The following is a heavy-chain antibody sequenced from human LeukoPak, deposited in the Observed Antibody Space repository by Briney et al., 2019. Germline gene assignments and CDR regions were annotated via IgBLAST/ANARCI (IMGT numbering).Heavy chain of an antibody. CDR1: GFTFTSAV. J-gene: IGHJ6*02. CDR3: AGGYSYAKYYYYGMDV. V-gene: IGHV1-58*01. CDR2: IVVGSGDT. Sequence: SVKVSCKAVGFTFTSAVVQWVRQARGQRLEWIGWIVVGSGDTNYAQKFQERVTITRDMSTSTVYMELSSLRYENTAVYYCAGGYSYAKYYYYGMDVWGQGTTVTVSS. D-gene: IGHD5-18*01.